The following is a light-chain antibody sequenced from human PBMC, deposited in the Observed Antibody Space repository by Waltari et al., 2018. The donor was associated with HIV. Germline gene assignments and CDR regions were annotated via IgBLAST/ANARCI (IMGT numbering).Light chain of an antibody. CDR2: VNN. J-gene: IGLJ1*01. Sequence: QSVLTQPPSVSGAPGQRVTIPCTGSSSNIGAGYDVHWYKQLPGPAPKLLIYVNNNRPSGVPDRFSGSKSGTSASLAITGLEAEDEADYYCQSYDSSLSGYVFGTGTKVTVL. CDR1: SSNIGAGYD. CDR3: QSYDSSLSGYV. V-gene: IGLV1-40*01.